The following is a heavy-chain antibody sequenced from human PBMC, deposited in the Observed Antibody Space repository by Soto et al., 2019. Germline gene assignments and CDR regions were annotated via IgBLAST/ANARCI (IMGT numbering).Heavy chain of an antibody. J-gene: IGHJ6*02. CDR1: GFTFSDYY. CDR3: ARDYGDYYYGMDV. D-gene: IGHD3-10*01. CDR2: ISISGSTI. Sequence: LRLSCAASGFTFSDYYMSWIREAPGKGLEWVSYISISGSTIYYADSVKGRFTITRDNAKNSLYLQMNSLTAEDTAVYYCARDYGDYYYGMDVWGQGTTVTVSS. V-gene: IGHV3-11*01.